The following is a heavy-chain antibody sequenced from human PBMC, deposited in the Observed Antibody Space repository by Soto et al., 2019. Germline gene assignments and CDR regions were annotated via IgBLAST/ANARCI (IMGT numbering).Heavy chain of an antibody. D-gene: IGHD2-21*02. CDR1: GDSISSDKW. CDR2: IHHSGRT. CDR3: ASGGDWQFDY. Sequence: QVQLQESGPGLVKPSGTLSLTCAVSGDSISSDKWWSWVRQPPGKGLEWIGEIHHSGRTNYNPSLKRRVTILVEKSKNQVSLELSSMTAADTAVYYCASGGDWQFDYWGQGTLVTVSS. J-gene: IGHJ4*02. V-gene: IGHV4-4*02.